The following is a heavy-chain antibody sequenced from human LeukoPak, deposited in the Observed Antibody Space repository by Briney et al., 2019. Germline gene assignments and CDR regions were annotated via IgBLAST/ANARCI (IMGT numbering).Heavy chain of an antibody. J-gene: IGHJ5*02. D-gene: IGHD3-10*01. CDR3: ASSILGRPFGESRPFDP. V-gene: IGHV1-69*01. Sequence: SVKVSCKASGGTFSSYAISWVRQAPGQGLEWMGGIIPIFGTANYAQKFQGRVTITADESTSTAYMELSSLRSEDTAVYYCASSILGRPFGESRPFDPWGQGTLVTVSS. CDR2: IIPIFGTA. CDR1: GGTFSSYA.